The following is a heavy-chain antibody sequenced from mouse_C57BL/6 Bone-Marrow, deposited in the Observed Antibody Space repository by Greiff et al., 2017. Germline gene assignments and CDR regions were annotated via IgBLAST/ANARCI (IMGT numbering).Heavy chain of an antibody. Sequence: VQLQQPGAELVKPGASVKLSCKASGYTFTSYWMHWVKQRPGQGLEWIGMIHPNSGSTNYNEKFKSKATLTVDQSSSTAYMQLSSLTSEDSAVYYCASPLITTVVEYFDVWGTGTTVTVSS. CDR3: ASPLITTVVEYFDV. V-gene: IGHV1-64*01. J-gene: IGHJ1*03. CDR2: IHPNSGST. CDR1: GYTFTSYW. D-gene: IGHD1-1*01.